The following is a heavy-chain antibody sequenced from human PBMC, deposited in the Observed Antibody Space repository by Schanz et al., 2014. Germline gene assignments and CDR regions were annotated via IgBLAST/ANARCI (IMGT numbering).Heavy chain of an antibody. Sequence: QVQLVESGGGVVQPGRSLRLSCAASGFTFSGSGMHWVRQAPGKGLEWVAIISYDGRHKNYADSVKGRFTISRDNSKNTLHLQMNSLRAEDTAVYYCAKEGSIYWDRSVDYWGQGTLVTVSS. CDR3: AKEGSIYWDRSVDY. J-gene: IGHJ4*02. CDR2: ISYDGRHK. V-gene: IGHV3-30*18. D-gene: IGHD1-26*01. CDR1: GFTFSGSG.